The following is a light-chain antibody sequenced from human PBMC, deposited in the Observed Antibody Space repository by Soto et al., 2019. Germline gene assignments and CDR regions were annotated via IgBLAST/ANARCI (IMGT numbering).Light chain of an antibody. Sequence: AIQMTQSPSSLSASVGDRVTITCRASQYIRSDLGWYQQKPGIAPKLLIYAASTLQSGVPSRFSGSESGTDFTLTISSLQPEDFATYYCLQDYTYPHTFGQGTKLEIK. CDR3: LQDYTYPHT. CDR2: AAS. CDR1: QYIRSD. J-gene: IGKJ2*01. V-gene: IGKV1-6*01.